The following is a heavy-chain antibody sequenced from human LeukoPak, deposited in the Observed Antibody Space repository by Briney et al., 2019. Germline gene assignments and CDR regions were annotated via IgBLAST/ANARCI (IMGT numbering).Heavy chain of an antibody. V-gene: IGHV4-34*01. J-gene: IGHJ4*02. CDR1: GGSFSGYY. Sequence: SETLSLTCAVYGGSFSGYYWSWIRQPPGKGLEWIGEINHSGSTNYNPSLKSRVTISVDTSKNQFFLRLSSVTAADTAVYYCARPYYDILTGLYYLDYWGQGTLVTVSS. CDR3: ARPYYDILTGLYYLDY. CDR2: INHSGST. D-gene: IGHD3-9*01.